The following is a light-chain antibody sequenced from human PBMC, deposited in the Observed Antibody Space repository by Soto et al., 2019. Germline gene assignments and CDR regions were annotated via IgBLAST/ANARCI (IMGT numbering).Light chain of an antibody. J-gene: IGLJ3*02. Sequence: QSVLTQPPSASGTPGQGVTISCSGISSNIGSDYVYWYQQLPGTAPKLLIYRNNQRPSGVPDRFSGSKSGTSASLAISGLRSEDEDDYYCAAWDDSLSGWVFGGGTKVTVL. CDR1: SSNIGSDY. CDR3: AAWDDSLSGWV. V-gene: IGLV1-47*01. CDR2: RNN.